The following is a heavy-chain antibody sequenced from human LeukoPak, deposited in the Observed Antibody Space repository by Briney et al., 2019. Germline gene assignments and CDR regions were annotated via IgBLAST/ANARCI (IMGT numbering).Heavy chain of an antibody. CDR3: ASLSGVDY. J-gene: IGHJ4*02. CDR2: IYYSGST. Sequence: SETLSLTCTVSGGSISSYYWSWIRQPPGKGLEWIGYIYYSGSTNYNPSLKSRVTISVDTSKNQFSLKPSSVTAADTAVYYCASLSGVDYWGQGTLVTVSS. V-gene: IGHV4-59*08. CDR1: GGSISSYY.